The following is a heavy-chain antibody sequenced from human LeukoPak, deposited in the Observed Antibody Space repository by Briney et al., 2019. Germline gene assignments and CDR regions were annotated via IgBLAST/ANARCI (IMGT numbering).Heavy chain of an antibody. CDR2: INPSGGST. Sequence: ASVKVSCKASGYTFTSYYMHWVRQAPGQGLEWMGIINPSGGSTTYAQKFEGRVTMTRDTSTSTVYIELSSLRSEDTAVYYCARDDYGGNWAFDFGYWGQGTLVTVSS. CDR1: GYTFTSYY. J-gene: IGHJ4*02. CDR3: ARDDYGGNWAFDFGY. V-gene: IGHV1-46*03. D-gene: IGHD4-23*01.